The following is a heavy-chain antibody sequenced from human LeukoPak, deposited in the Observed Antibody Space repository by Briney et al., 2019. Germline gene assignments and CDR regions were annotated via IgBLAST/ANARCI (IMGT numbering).Heavy chain of an antibody. CDR2: IIPIFDTA. Sequence: SVKVSCTASGGTFSSYAISWVRQAPGQGIEWMGGIIPIFDTANYAQKFQGRVTITADESTSTAYMELSSLRSEDTAVYYCAGSRGYSYGYSFDYWGQGTLVTVSS. CDR3: AGSRGYSYGYSFDY. D-gene: IGHD5-18*01. V-gene: IGHV1-69*13. CDR1: GGTFSSYA. J-gene: IGHJ4*02.